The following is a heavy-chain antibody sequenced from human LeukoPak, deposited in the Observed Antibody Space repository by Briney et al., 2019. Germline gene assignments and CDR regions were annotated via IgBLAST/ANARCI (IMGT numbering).Heavy chain of an antibody. CDR3: ARLHYGSGSSLLFDY. V-gene: IGHV4-39*01. CDR2: IYYSGST. Sequence: SETLSLTCTVSGGSISSSIYYSGWIRQPPGKGLEWIGSIYYSGSTYYNPSLKSRVTISVDTSKNQFSLKLSSVTAADTAVYYCARLHYGSGSSLLFDYWGQGTLVTVSS. CDR1: GGSISSSIYY. D-gene: IGHD3-10*01. J-gene: IGHJ4*02.